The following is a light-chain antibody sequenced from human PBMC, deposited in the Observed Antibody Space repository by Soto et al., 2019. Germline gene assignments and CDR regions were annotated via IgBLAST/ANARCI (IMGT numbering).Light chain of an antibody. CDR1: QSVLYSSNNKNY. J-gene: IGKJ1*01. CDR3: QQYYSTPTWT. Sequence: DIVMTQSPDSLAVSLGERATINCKSSQSVLYSSNNKNYLAWYQQKPAQPPKLXXYWASTRESGVPDRFSGSGSGTDFTLTISSLQAEDVAVYYGQQYYSTPTWTFGQGTKVDIK. V-gene: IGKV4-1*01. CDR2: WAS.